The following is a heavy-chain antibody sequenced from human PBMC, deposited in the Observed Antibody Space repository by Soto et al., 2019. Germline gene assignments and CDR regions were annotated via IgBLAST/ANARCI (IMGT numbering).Heavy chain of an antibody. CDR1: GFTFSPYA. J-gene: IGHJ4*02. CDR2: ISSDGSNK. CDR3: ARARGYTYHFDY. Sequence: GGSLRLSCAASGFTFSPYAMHWVRQAPGKGLEWMAFISSDGSNKYYADSVKGRFTISRDNSKNTVYLQMNSLRGGDTAMYYCARARGYTYHFDYWGQGTLVTVSS. D-gene: IGHD5-18*01. V-gene: IGHV3-30-3*01.